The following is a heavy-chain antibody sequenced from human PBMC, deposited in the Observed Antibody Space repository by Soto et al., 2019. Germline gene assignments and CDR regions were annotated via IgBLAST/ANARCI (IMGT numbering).Heavy chain of an antibody. CDR3: ARLAQYQPFYYFDS. CDR1: GYTFTSYW. D-gene: IGHD2-2*01. V-gene: IGHV5-51*03. Sequence: EVQLVQSGEEVKKPGESLKISCKGSGYTFTSYWIGWVRQIPGKVLERMGIIFPGDSDTRYSPSFQGQVTISADKSSTTAFLQWSSLKASDTAMYYCARLAQYQPFYYFDSWGQGTLVTVSS. CDR2: IFPGDSDT. J-gene: IGHJ4*02.